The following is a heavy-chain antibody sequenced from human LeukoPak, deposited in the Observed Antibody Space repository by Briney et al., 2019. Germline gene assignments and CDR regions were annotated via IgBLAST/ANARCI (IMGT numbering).Heavy chain of an antibody. CDR3: ARDRYYYDTSGDAFDM. J-gene: IGHJ3*02. CDR2: MYTSGST. D-gene: IGHD3-22*01. Sequence: PSETLSLTCTVSGGSISSYYWSWIRQPAGKGLEWIGRMYTSGSTNYNPSLKSRVTMSVDTSKNQFSLKLSSVTAADTAVYYCARDRYYYDTSGDAFDMWGQGTMVTVSS. V-gene: IGHV4-4*07. CDR1: GGSISSYY.